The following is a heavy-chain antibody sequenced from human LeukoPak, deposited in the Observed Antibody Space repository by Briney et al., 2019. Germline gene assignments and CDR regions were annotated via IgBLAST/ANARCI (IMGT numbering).Heavy chain of an antibody. CDR2: ISSSGSTI. J-gene: IGHJ5*02. CDR3: CGSGSYYNVWTNWFDP. Sequence: GGSLRLSCAASGFTFSSYEMNWVRQAPGKGLEWVSYISSSGSTIYYAGSVKGRFTISRDNAKNSLYLQMNSLRAEDTAVYYCCGSGSYYNVWTNWFDPWGQGTLVTVSS. D-gene: IGHD3-10*01. V-gene: IGHV3-48*03. CDR1: GFTFSSYE.